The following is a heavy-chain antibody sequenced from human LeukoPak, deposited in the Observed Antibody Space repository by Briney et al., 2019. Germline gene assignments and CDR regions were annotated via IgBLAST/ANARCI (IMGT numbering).Heavy chain of an antibody. CDR1: GVTFNSYA. CDR2: ISGSGGST. Sequence: GGSLRLSCTASGVTFNSYAMSWVRQAPGKGLEWVSAISGSGGSTYYADSVKGRFTISRDNSKSTLYLQMNSLRAEDTAVYYCAKDSYSSSWYNDYWGQGTLVTVSS. V-gene: IGHV3-23*01. J-gene: IGHJ4*02. CDR3: AKDSYSSSWYNDY. D-gene: IGHD6-13*01.